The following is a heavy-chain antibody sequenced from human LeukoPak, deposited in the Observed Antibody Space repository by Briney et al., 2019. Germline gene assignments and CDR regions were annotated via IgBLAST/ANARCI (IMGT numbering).Heavy chain of an antibody. Sequence: PGGSLRLSCAASGFTLSRYWMHWVRQAPGKGLVWVARIDAVGSSTTYADSVKGRFTISRDNAKNTLYLQMNSLRAEDTAVYYCAKAPASSIPTLRLDYWGQGTLVTVSS. J-gene: IGHJ4*02. CDR3: AKAPASSIPTLRLDY. D-gene: IGHD2-2*02. CDR1: GFTLSRYW. V-gene: IGHV3-74*01. CDR2: IDAVGSST.